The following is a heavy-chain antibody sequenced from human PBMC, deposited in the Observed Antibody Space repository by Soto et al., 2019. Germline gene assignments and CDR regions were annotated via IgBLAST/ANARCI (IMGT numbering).Heavy chain of an antibody. V-gene: IGHV1-8*01. Sequence: ASVKVSCKASGYTFTSYDINWVRQATGQGLEWMGWMNPNSGNTGYAQKFQGRVTMTTDTSTSTAYMELRSLRSDDTAVYYCATIWFGELSDAFDIWGQGTMVTVSS. CDR3: ATIWFGELSDAFDI. CDR2: MNPNSGNT. CDR1: GYTFTSYD. J-gene: IGHJ3*02. D-gene: IGHD3-10*01.